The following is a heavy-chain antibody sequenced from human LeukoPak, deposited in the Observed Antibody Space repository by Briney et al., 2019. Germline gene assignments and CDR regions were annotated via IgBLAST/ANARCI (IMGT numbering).Heavy chain of an antibody. CDR3: ARDLEYCSGGSCYDWFDP. D-gene: IGHD2-15*01. V-gene: IGHV3-74*01. CDR1: GMTFSHRW. CDR2: IKSDGRTT. Sequence: GGSLRLSCAASGMTFSHRWMHWVRQAPGRGLVWVSLIKSDGRTTTYADSVKGRFTVSRDNAKNSLYLQMNSLRAEDTAVYYCARDLEYCSGGSCYDWFDPWGQGTLVTVSS. J-gene: IGHJ5*02.